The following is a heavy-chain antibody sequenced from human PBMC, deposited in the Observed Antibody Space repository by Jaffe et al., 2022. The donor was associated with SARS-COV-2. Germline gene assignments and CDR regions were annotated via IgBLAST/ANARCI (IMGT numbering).Heavy chain of an antibody. CDR2: ISGSGGST. Sequence: EVQLLESGGGLVQPGGSLRLSCAASGFTFSSYAMSWVRQAPGKGLEWVSAISGSGGSTYYADSVKGRFTISRDNSKNTLYLQMNSLRAEDTAVYYCAKELAVAGIHYYYGMDVWGQGTTVTVSS. V-gene: IGHV3-23*01. D-gene: IGHD6-19*01. CDR1: GFTFSSYA. CDR3: AKELAVAGIHYYYGMDV. J-gene: IGHJ6*02.